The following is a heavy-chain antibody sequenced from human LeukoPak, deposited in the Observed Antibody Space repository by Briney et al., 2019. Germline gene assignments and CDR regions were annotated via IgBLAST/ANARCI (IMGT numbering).Heavy chain of an antibody. Sequence: ASVKVSCKASGGTFSSYAISWVRQAPGQGLEWMGGIIPIFGTANYAQKFQGRVTITADESTSTAYMELSSLRSEDTAVYYCAREGDSSTGVDAFDIWGQGTMVTVSS. J-gene: IGHJ3*02. D-gene: IGHD6-13*01. CDR1: GGTFSSYA. V-gene: IGHV1-69*13. CDR3: AREGDSSTGVDAFDI. CDR2: IIPIFGTA.